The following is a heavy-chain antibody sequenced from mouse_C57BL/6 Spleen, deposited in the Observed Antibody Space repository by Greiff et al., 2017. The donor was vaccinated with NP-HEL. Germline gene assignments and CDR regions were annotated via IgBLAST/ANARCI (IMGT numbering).Heavy chain of an antibody. CDR1: GYSITSGYY. CDR3: ARADYRGDY. Sequence: EVKLVESGPGLVKPSQSLSLTCSVTGYSITSGYYWNWIRQFPGNKLEWMGYISYDGSNNYNPSLKNRISITRDTSKNQFFLKLNSVTTEDTATYYCARADYRGDYWGQGTSVTVSS. V-gene: IGHV3-6*01. D-gene: IGHD2-4*01. CDR2: ISYDGSN. J-gene: IGHJ4*01.